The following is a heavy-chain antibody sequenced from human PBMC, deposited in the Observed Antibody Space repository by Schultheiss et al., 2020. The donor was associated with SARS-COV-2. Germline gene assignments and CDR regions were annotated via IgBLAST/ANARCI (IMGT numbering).Heavy chain of an antibody. CDR2: INPNSGGT. V-gene: IGHV1-2*02. D-gene: IGHD6-13*01. Sequence: ASVKVSCKASGYTFTGYYMHWVRQAPGRGLEWMGWINPNSGGTNYAQKFQGRVTMTRDTSISTAYMELSRLRSDDTAVYYCAREKAIAAAVYFDYWGQGTLVTVSS. J-gene: IGHJ4*02. CDR3: AREKAIAAAVYFDY. CDR1: GYTFTGYY.